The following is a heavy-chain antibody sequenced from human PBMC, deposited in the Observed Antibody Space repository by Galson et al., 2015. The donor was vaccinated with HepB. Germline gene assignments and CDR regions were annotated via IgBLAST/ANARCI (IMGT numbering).Heavy chain of an antibody. Sequence: LRLSCAVSGFTFSDYYMSWVRQAPGKGLEWISYISSSGTYTNYADSVKGRFTISRDNAKNSLYLQVNSLGAEDTAVYFCARDADTSGHASHFDYWGQGTLVTVSS. CDR2: ISSSGTYT. D-gene: IGHD3-22*01. J-gene: IGHJ4*02. V-gene: IGHV3-11*06. CDR3: ARDADTSGHASHFDY. CDR1: GFTFSDYY.